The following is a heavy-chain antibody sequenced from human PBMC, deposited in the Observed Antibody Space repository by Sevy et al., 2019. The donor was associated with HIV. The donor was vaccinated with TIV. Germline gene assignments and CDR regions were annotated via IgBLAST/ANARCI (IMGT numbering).Heavy chain of an antibody. CDR2: IKQDGSEK. Sequence: GGSLRLSCAASRFTFSNYWMSWVRQAPGKGLEWVANIKQDGSEKHYVYSVKGRFTISRDNAKNSLYLQMNSLRAEDTAVYYCAREGAISFIVGATTGAFDIWGLGTMVTVSS. V-gene: IGHV3-7*01. CDR1: RFTFSNYW. J-gene: IGHJ3*02. D-gene: IGHD1-26*01. CDR3: AREGAISFIVGATTGAFDI.